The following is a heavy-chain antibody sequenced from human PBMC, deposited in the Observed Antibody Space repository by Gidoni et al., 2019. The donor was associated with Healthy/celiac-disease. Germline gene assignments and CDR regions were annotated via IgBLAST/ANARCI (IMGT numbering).Heavy chain of an antibody. J-gene: IGHJ4*02. CDR2: IRGSGGST. CDR1: GFTFSSYA. V-gene: IGHV3-23*01. CDR3: AKDEGYCSSTSCYSRTSYDY. Sequence: EVQLLESGGGLVQPGGSLRLSCAASGFTFSSYAMSWVRQAPGKGLEWVSAIRGSGGSTYYADSVKGRFTISRDNSKNTLYLQMNSLRAEDTAVYYCAKDEGYCSSTSCYSRTSYDYWGQGTLVTVSS. D-gene: IGHD2-2*02.